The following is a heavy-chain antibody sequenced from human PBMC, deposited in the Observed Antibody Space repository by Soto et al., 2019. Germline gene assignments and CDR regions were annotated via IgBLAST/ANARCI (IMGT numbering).Heavy chain of an antibody. CDR2: IYYSGST. Sequence: QVQLQESGPGLVKPSETLSLTCTVSGGSISSYYCSGIRQPPGKGLEWIGDIYYSGSTNYNPSLKSRGTLSVDTPKSQFSLKLSSVTAADTAVSYCARQCRSSWDSDYYGMDGWGKGTTVTVSS. J-gene: IGHJ6*04. V-gene: IGHV4-59*01. D-gene: IGHD6-13*01. CDR1: GGSISSYY. CDR3: ARQCRSSWDSDYYGMDG.